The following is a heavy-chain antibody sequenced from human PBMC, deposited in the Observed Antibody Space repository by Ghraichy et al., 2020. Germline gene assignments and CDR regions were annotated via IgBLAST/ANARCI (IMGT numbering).Heavy chain of an antibody. CDR1: GFTFSSYE. Sequence: GGSLRLSCAASGFTFSSYEMNWVRQAPGKGLEWVSYISSNGSTIYYEDSVKGRFTISRDNAKNSLYLQMNSLRAEDTAVYYCPRAGARDFDYWGQGTLVTVSS. V-gene: IGHV3-48*03. CDR3: PRAGARDFDY. D-gene: IGHD6-19*01. J-gene: IGHJ4*02. CDR2: ISSNGSTI.